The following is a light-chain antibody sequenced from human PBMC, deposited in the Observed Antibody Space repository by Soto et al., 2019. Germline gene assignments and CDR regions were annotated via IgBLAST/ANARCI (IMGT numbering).Light chain of an antibody. J-gene: IGLJ1*01. V-gene: IGLV2-14*03. CDR1: SSDVGGFNY. CDR3: NSYTRSSPYV. CDR2: DVT. Sequence: QSALTQPASVSGSPGQSITISCTGTSSDVGGFNYVSWYQQHPGKAPKLMIYDVTNRPSGVSYRFSGSKSGNTASLTISGLQAEDDADYYCNSYTRSSPYVFGTGTKLTVL.